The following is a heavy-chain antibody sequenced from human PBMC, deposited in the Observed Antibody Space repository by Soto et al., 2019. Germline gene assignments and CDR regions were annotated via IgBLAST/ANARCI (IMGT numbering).Heavy chain of an antibody. CDR2: ISTNGGST. Sequence: PGGSLRLSCSASGFTFSSYAMHWVRQAPGKGLEYVSSISTNGGSTHYADSVKGRFTISRDNSKNTQYLQMSSLRADDTAVYYCVKEANPFINTLVVLIFDSRGQDNQLTISS. CDR3: VKEANPFINTLVVLIFDS. J-gene: IGHJ4*02. V-gene: IGHV3-64D*06. CDR1: GFTFSSYA. D-gene: IGHD3-22*01.